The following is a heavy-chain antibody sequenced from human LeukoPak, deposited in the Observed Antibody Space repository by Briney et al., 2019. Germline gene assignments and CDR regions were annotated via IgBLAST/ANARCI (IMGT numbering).Heavy chain of an antibody. CDR3: ARELHVAAWFDP. Sequence: GGSLRLSCAASGFTFSSNAMHWVRQAPGKGLEWVAIVSYDGINKYYADSVKGRFTISRDNSKNTLYLQMNSLRAEDTAVYYCARELHVAAWFDPWGQGTLVTVSS. D-gene: IGHD6-13*01. V-gene: IGHV3-30-3*01. CDR1: GFTFSSNA. CDR2: VSYDGINK. J-gene: IGHJ5*02.